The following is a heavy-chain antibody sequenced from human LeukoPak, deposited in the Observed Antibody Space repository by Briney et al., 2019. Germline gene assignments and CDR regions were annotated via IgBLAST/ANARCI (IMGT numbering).Heavy chain of an antibody. J-gene: IGHJ4*02. V-gene: IGHV4-4*07. D-gene: IGHD6-13*01. CDR1: GGSISSYY. CDR3: ARDSYSSSPRFDY. Sequence: SETLSLTCTVSGGSISSYYWSWIRQAAGKGLEWIGRIYTSGSTHYNPSPKSRVIMSVDTSKNQFPLKLSSVTAADTAVYYCARDSYSSSPRFDYWGQGTLVTVSS. CDR2: IYTSGST.